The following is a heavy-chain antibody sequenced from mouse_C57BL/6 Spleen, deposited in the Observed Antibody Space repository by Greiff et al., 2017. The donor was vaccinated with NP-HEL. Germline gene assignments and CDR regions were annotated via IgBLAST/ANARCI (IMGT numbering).Heavy chain of an antibody. Sequence: QVQLQQPGAELVMPGASVKLSCKASGYTFTSYWMHWVKQRPGQGLEWIGEIDPSDSYTNYNQKFKGKSTLTVDKSSSTAYMQLSSLTAEDSAVYYCARGPGGVAMDYWGQGTSVTVSS. CDR3: ARGPGGVAMDY. J-gene: IGHJ4*01. CDR2: IDPSDSYT. V-gene: IGHV1-69*01. D-gene: IGHD4-1*01. CDR1: GYTFTSYW.